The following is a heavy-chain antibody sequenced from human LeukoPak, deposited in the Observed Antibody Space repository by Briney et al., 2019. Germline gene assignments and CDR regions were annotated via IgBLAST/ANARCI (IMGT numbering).Heavy chain of an antibody. Sequence: GGSLRLSCAASGFTFSSYEMNWVRQAPGKGLEWVSFVTSSGNTMYYADSVKGRFTISRDNAKNSLYLQMNSLRADDTAVYYCARLRSKYWFDPWGQGTLVTVSS. J-gene: IGHJ5*02. CDR1: GFTFSSYE. CDR2: VTSSGNTM. D-gene: IGHD4-11*01. V-gene: IGHV3-48*03. CDR3: ARLRSKYWFDP.